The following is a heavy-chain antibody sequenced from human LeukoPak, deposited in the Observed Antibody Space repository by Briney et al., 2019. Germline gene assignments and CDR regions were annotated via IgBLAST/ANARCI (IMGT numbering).Heavy chain of an antibody. Sequence: APVKVSCKASGYMFSSYYMHWVRQAPGQGLEWMGMINPGGGSTTYAQKFQDRVTMTRDTSTSTVYMELSSLRSEDTAVYYCAREPAMTYYFDYWGQGSLVTVSS. CDR2: INPGGGST. J-gene: IGHJ4*02. V-gene: IGHV1-46*01. CDR1: GYMFSSYY. CDR3: AREPAMTYYFDY. D-gene: IGHD5-18*01.